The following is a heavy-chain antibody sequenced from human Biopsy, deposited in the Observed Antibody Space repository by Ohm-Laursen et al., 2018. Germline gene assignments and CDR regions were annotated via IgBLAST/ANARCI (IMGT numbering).Heavy chain of an antibody. CDR2: IIPVFGTT. CDR1: GGAFTTYA. V-gene: IGHV1-69*15. CDR3: ARYASYSGNYGHFDY. D-gene: IGHD1-26*01. Sequence: SSVKVSCKSSGGAFTTYAIGWVRQAPGQGLEWMGKIIPVFGTTDYAQNFQGRLTLTADESTGTVYMDLTGLRSDDTGIYYCARYASYSGNYGHFDYWGQGTLVTVSS. J-gene: IGHJ4*02.